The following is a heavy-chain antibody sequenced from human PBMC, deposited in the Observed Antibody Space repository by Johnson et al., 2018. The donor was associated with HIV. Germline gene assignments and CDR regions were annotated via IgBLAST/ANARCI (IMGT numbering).Heavy chain of an antibody. CDR1: GFTFSSYG. V-gene: IGHV3-30*18. CDR2: ISYDGSNK. J-gene: IGHJ3*02. CDR3: AKGHYYDSSDYYNQRYAFDI. Sequence: QVQLVESGGGVVQPGRSLRLSCAVSGFTFSSYGMHWVRQAPGKGLEWVAVISYDGSNKYYADSVKGRFTISRDNSKNKLYLQMNSLRAEDTAVYYCAKGHYYDSSDYYNQRYAFDIWGQGTMVTVSS. D-gene: IGHD3-22*01.